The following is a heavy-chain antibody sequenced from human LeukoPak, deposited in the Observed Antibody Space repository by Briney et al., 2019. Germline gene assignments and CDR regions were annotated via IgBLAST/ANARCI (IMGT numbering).Heavy chain of an antibody. CDR3: AKLGGYFGSGREYYFDY. J-gene: IGHJ4*02. V-gene: IGHV3-23*01. CDR2: ISASGGRT. CDR1: GFTLSDYD. Sequence: GGSLRLSCAASGFTLSDYDMGWVRKAPGRGLEWVSVISASGGRTYYADSVKGRFTISRDNSENTLYLQMNTLRAEDTAIHYCAKLGGYFGSGREYYFDYWGQGTLVTVSS. D-gene: IGHD3-10*01.